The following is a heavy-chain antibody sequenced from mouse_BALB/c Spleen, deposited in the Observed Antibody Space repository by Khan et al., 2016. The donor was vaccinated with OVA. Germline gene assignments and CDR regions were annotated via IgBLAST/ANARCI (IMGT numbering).Heavy chain of an antibody. CDR1: GYTFSSYW. Sequence: VQLQESGAELMKPGASVKISCKATGYTFSSYWIEWVKQRPGHGLEWIGEILPGSGSTNYNERFKGKATFTADTSSNTVYMQLSSLTSDDSAVYYCARYGNHCYSDVGGAGTTVTVAS. CDR3: ARYGNHCYSDV. V-gene: IGHV1-9*01. CDR2: ILPGSGST. D-gene: IGHD2-1*01. J-gene: IGHJ1*01.